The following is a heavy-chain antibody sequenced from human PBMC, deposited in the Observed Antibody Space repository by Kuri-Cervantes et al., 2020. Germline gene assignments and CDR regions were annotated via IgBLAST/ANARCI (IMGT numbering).Heavy chain of an antibody. Sequence: GGSLRLSCAASGFTFSGSAIHWVRQASGKGLEWVGRIRSKANSYATASAASVKGRFTFSRDDSKTTAYLQMDSLKTEDTAVYYCTTDTSRPAFGGQGPLVTVSS. J-gene: IGHJ4*02. D-gene: IGHD2/OR15-2a*01. CDR1: GFTFSGSA. CDR2: IRSKANSYAT. CDR3: TTDTSRPAF. V-gene: IGHV3-73*01.